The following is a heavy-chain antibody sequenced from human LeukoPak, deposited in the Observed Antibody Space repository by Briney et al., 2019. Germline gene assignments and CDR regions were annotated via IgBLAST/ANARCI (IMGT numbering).Heavy chain of an antibody. CDR1: GYTFTSYG. CDR2: ISAYNGNT. J-gene: IGHJ4*02. D-gene: IGHD3-22*01. CDR3: ARDRYYYDSSGYYPDFDY. Sequence: ASVKVSCKASGYTFTSYGISWVRQAPGQGLEWMGWISAYNGNTNYAQKLQGRVTMTTDTSTSTAYMELRSLRSDDTAVYYCARDRYYYDSSGYYPDFDYWGQGTLVTVPS. V-gene: IGHV1-18*01.